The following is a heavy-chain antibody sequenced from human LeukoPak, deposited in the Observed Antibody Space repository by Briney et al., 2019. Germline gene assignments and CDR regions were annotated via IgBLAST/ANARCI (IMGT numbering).Heavy chain of an antibody. J-gene: IGHJ4*02. Sequence: GGSLRLSCAASGFTFTTYWMHWVRQAPGKGLVWVSDINSDGSSTSYADSMKGRFTISGDNAKNTLYLQMSGLRAEDTAVYYCARGAHNEGYTVLDFWGQGALVTVSS. D-gene: IGHD3-16*02. CDR3: ARGAHNEGYTVLDF. CDR2: INSDGSST. V-gene: IGHV3-74*01. CDR1: GFTFTTYW.